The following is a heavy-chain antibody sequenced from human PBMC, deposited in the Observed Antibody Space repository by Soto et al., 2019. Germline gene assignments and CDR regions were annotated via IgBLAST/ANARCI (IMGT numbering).Heavy chain of an antibody. CDR1: GLAFGSYG. CDR3: AIGGGGAGYQYFDY. J-gene: IGHJ4*02. V-gene: IGHV3-30*03. CDR2: ISYDGSNQ. Sequence: QVQVVESGGGVVQPGRSLRLSCAASGLAFGSYGIHWVRQAPGKGLQWVAVISYDGSNQYYADSVKGRFTISRDNSKNRLYLQMNRLKTEDTAIYYCAIGGGGAGYQYFDYWGQGTLVTVSS. D-gene: IGHD3-16*01.